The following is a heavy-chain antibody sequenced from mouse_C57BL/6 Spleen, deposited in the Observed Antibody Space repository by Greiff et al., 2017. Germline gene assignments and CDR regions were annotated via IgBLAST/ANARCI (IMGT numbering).Heavy chain of an antibody. Sequence: EVKLQESGPGLAKPSQTLSLTCPVTGYSITSDAWNWIRKFPGNKLEYMGYISNSGSTYYNPSLKSRISITRDTSKNQYYLQLNSVTTEDTATYYCARLRGYWYFDVWGTGTTVTVSS. V-gene: IGHV3-8*01. D-gene: IGHD2-12*01. J-gene: IGHJ1*03. CDR1: GYSITSDA. CDR3: ARLRGYWYFDV. CDR2: ISNSGST.